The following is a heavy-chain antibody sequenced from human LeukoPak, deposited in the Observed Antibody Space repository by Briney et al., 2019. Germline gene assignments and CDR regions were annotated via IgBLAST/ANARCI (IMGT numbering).Heavy chain of an antibody. V-gene: IGHV3-30*18. D-gene: IGHD6-19*01. Sequence: GGSLRLSCAASGFTFRSYGMHWVRQAPGKGLEWVAIISYDGSNKYYADSVKGRFTISRDNSKNTLYLQVNSLRAEDTVVYYCAKSQGIAVAGYFDYWGQGTLVTVSS. CDR2: ISYDGSNK. CDR1: GFTFRSYG. CDR3: AKSQGIAVAGYFDY. J-gene: IGHJ4*02.